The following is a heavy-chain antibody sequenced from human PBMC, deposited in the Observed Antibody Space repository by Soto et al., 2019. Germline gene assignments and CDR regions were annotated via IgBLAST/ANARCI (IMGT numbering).Heavy chain of an antibody. CDR1: GFTFSSYA. D-gene: IGHD6-6*01. Sequence: GGSLRLSWAASGFTFSSYAMHWVRQALGKGLEWVAVISYDGSNKYYADSVKGRFTISRDNSKNTLYLQMNSLRAEDTAVYYCARGSSSTSYYYYYGMDVWGQGTTVTVSS. J-gene: IGHJ6*02. CDR2: ISYDGSNK. CDR3: ARGSSSTSYYYYYGMDV. V-gene: IGHV3-30-3*01.